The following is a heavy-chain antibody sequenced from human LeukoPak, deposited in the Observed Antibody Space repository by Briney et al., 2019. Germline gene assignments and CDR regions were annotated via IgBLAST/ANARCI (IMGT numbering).Heavy chain of an antibody. D-gene: IGHD6-13*01. CDR1: GFTFSSYS. J-gene: IGHJ4*02. Sequence: KTGGSLRLSCAASGFTFSSYSMNWVRQAPGKGLEWVSSISSSSSYIYYADSVKGRFTISRDNAKNSLYLKMNSLRAEDTAVYYCARDSEGSSWAYYFDYWGQGTLVTVSS. CDR3: ARDSEGSSWAYYFDY. CDR2: ISSSSSYI. V-gene: IGHV3-21*01.